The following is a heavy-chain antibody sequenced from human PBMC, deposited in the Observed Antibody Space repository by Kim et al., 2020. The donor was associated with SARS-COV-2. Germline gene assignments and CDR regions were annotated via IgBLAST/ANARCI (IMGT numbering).Heavy chain of an antibody. J-gene: IGHJ6*02. CDR3: TSAAVPAAIRGGMDG. V-gene: IGHV3-73*01. CDR1: GFTFSGSA. D-gene: IGHD2-2*02. Sequence: GGSLRLSCAASGFTFSGSAMHWVRQASGKGLEWVGRIRSKANSYATAYAASVKGRFTISRDDSKNTAYLQMNSLKTEDTAVYYCTSAAVPAAIRGGMDGWGQGTTVTVSS. CDR2: IRSKANSYAT.